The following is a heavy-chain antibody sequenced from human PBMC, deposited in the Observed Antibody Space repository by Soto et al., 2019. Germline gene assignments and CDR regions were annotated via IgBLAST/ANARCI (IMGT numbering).Heavy chain of an antibody. D-gene: IGHD5-18*01. J-gene: IGHJ4*02. CDR1: GGSISSGGYY. CDR2: IYYSGST. Sequence: QVQLQESGPGLVKPSQTLSLTCTVSGGSISSGGYYWSWIRQHPGKGLEWIGYIYYSGSTYYNPSLKSRVTISVDTSKNQSSLKLSSVTAADTAVYYCARDLRGYSFYFDYWGQGTLVTVSS. CDR3: ARDLRGYSFYFDY. V-gene: IGHV4-31*03.